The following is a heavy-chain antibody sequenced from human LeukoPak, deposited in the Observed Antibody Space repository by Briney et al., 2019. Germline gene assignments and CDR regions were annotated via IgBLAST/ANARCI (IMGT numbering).Heavy chain of an antibody. CDR3: ARHSSSWFDY. Sequence: SRTLSLTPAVSGGPISSSNWGSWVGQPPGKGLEWIGEIYHSGSTNYNPSLKSRVTISVDKSKNQFSLKLSSVTAADTAVYYCARHSSSWFDYWGQGTLVTVSS. V-gene: IGHV4-4*02. D-gene: IGHD6-13*01. J-gene: IGHJ4*02. CDR1: GGPISSSNW. CDR2: IYHSGST.